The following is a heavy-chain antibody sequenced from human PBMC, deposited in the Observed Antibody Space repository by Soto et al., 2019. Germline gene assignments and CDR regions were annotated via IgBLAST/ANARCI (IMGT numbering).Heavy chain of an antibody. D-gene: IGHD3-22*01. V-gene: IGHV3-23*01. CDR3: AIAGGLEVVPHFAY. Sequence: EVQLLESGGTLVQPGGSLRLSCGASGFTFSSYAMYWVRQAPGKGLEWVSATTDDGGSTYYADSVKGRFTISRDNSRNTPYLQMNSLRAEDTAVYYFAIAGGLEVVPHFAYWGQGTLVTVSS. CDR1: GFTFSSYA. J-gene: IGHJ4*02. CDR2: TTDDGGST.